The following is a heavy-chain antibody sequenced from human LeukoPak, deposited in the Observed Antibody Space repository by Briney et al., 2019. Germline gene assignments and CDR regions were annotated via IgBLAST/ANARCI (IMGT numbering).Heavy chain of an antibody. D-gene: IGHD1-26*01. Sequence: PSETLSLTCAVYGGSFSGYYWSWIRQPPGKGLEWIGEINHSGSTNYNPSLKSRVTVSVDTSKNQFSLKLSSVTAADTAVYYCARGSRELLDYYYYMDVWGKGTTVTVSS. V-gene: IGHV4-34*01. CDR1: GGSFSGYY. CDR3: ARGSRELLDYYYYMDV. J-gene: IGHJ6*03. CDR2: INHSGST.